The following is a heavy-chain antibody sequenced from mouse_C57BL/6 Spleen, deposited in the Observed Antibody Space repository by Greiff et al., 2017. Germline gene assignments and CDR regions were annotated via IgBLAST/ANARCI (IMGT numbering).Heavy chain of an antibody. Sequence: VKLVESGPGLVQPSQSLSITCTVSGFSLTSSGVHWVRQSPGKGLEWLGVIWSGGSTDYNAAFISRLSISKDNSKSQVFFKMNSLQADDTAIYYCARNDAYYSNYSGYFDYWGQGTTLTVSS. CDR1: GFSLTSSG. D-gene: IGHD2-5*01. CDR2: IWSGGST. V-gene: IGHV2-2*01. J-gene: IGHJ2*01. CDR3: ARNDAYYSNYSGYFDY.